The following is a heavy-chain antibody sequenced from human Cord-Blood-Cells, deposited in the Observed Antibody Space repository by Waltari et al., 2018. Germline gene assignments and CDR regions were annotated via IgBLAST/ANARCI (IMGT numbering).Heavy chain of an antibody. D-gene: IGHD2-15*01. V-gene: IGHV4-34*01. CDR2: IKHSGST. CDR3: ERVVYCSGDSCYSGWFDP. CDR1: GGSFRGYY. Sequence: QVQLQQWVAGLLKPSETLSLTCAVYGGSFRGYYWSWIRQPPGKGLEWIGEIKHSGSTTYKPSLKSRVTLSVDTSNTQFSLRLSSVTAADTAVYYCERVVYCSGDSCYSGWFDPWGQGTLVTVSS. J-gene: IGHJ5*02.